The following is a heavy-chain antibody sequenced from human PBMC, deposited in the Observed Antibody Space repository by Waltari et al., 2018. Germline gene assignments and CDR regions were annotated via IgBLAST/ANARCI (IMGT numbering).Heavy chain of an antibody. V-gene: IGHV1-2*02. CDR3: ARGGAAEGRYGMDV. J-gene: IGHJ6*02. CDR1: GYTFTGYY. CDR2: VNPNSGGT. D-gene: IGHD6-13*01. Sequence: QVQLVQSGAEVKKPGASVKVSCKASGYTFTGYYMHWVRQAPGQGLEWMGCVNPNSGGTNNAQKFQGRGTMTRDTAISTADMELSRLGSDDTAVNYCARGGAAEGRYGMDVWGRGTTVTVS.